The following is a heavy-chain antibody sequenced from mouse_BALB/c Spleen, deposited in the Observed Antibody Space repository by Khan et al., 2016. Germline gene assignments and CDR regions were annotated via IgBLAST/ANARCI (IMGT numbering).Heavy chain of an antibody. J-gene: IGHJ3*01. CDR3: STMLTTGWFDY. CDR2: IRLKSDNFVT. Sequence: EVKLLESGGGLVQPGGSMKLSCVASGFPFSNYWMSWVRQSPEKGLEWVAEIRLKSDNFVTHYAASVKGKFTISRDDSKSRLYLQMNSLRAEDTGIYYGSTMLTTGWFDYWGQGTLVTVSA. D-gene: IGHD2-2*01. CDR1: GFPFSNYW. V-gene: IGHV6-6*02.